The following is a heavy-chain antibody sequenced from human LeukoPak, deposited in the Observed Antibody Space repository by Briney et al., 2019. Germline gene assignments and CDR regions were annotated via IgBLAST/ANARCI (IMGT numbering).Heavy chain of an antibody. CDR2: ISYDGSNK. CDR1: GFTFSSYA. Sequence: GGSLRLSCAASGFTFSSYAMHWVRQAPGKGLEWVAVISYDGSNKYYADSVKGRFTISRDNSKNTLYLQMNSLRAEDTAVYYCAKSSTSWWTSTVVPAAPFDYWGQGTLVTVSS. CDR3: AKSSTSWWTSTVVPAAPFDY. V-gene: IGHV3-30-3*02. D-gene: IGHD2-2*01. J-gene: IGHJ4*02.